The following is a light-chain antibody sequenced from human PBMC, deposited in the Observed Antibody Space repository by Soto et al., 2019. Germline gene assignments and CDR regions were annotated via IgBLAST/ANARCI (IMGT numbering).Light chain of an antibody. CDR1: QSVSSRY. J-gene: IGKJ5*01. CDR3: QQYGTSPPIT. CDR2: GAS. V-gene: IGKV3-20*01. Sequence: EIVLTQSPGTLSLSPGERATLSCRASQSVSSRYLAWYRQKPGQAPRLLIYGASSRATGIPNRFSGSGSGTDFTLTISRLEPEDFAVYYCQQYGTSPPITFGQGTRLEI.